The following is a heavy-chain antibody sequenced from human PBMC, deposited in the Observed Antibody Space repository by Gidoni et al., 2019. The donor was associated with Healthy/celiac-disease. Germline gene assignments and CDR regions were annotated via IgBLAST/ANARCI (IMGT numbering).Heavy chain of an antibody. CDR3: ARAKGGSNLAYFQH. CDR1: GGSFSGYY. Sequence: QVQLQQWGAGLLKPSETLSLTCAVYGGSFSGYYWSWIRQPPGKGLEWIGEISHSGSTNYNPSLKSRVTISVDTSKNQFSLKLSSVTAADTAVYYCARAKGGSNLAYFQHWGQGTLVTVSS. V-gene: IGHV4-34*01. CDR2: ISHSGST. J-gene: IGHJ1*01. D-gene: IGHD1-26*01.